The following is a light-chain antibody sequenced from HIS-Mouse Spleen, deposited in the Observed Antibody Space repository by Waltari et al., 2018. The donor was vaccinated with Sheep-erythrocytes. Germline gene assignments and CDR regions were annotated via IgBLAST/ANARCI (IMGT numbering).Light chain of an antibody. Sequence: SYVLTQPPSVSVAPGQTARITCGGNNIGSKSVPWYQQKPGQAPVLVVYDDSTRPSGIPERFSGSNSGNTATLTISRVEAGDEADYYCQVWDSSSDHWVFGGGTKLTVL. CDR3: QVWDSSSDHWV. CDR1: NIGSKS. V-gene: IGLV3-21*02. CDR2: DDS. J-gene: IGLJ3*02.